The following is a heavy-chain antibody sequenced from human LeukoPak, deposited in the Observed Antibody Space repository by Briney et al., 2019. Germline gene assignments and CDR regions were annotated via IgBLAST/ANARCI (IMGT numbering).Heavy chain of an antibody. D-gene: IGHD3-16*02. CDR3: ARGGSYRAPDYNYYYGMDV. J-gene: IGHJ6*02. V-gene: IGHV3-9*01. CDR1: GLTFDDSA. Sequence: GGSLRLSCAASGLTFDDSAIHWVRQVPGKGLEWVSGINRSGGTVGYADSVKGRFTISRDNAKNSLYLQMSSLRADDTAVYYCARGGSYRAPDYNYYYGMDVWGQGTTVTVSS. CDR2: INRSGGTV.